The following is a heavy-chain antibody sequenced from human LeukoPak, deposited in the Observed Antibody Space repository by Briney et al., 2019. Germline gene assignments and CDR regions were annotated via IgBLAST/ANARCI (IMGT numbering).Heavy chain of an antibody. Sequence: ASVKVSCKASGYTFTSYDINWVRQATGRGLEWMGWMNPNSGNTGYAQKFQGRVTMTRNTSISTAYMELSSLRSEDTAVYYCARAVHDFWSGYYLDYWGQGTLVTVSS. J-gene: IGHJ4*02. CDR3: ARAVHDFWSGYYLDY. D-gene: IGHD3-3*01. CDR2: MNPNSGNT. V-gene: IGHV1-8*01. CDR1: GYTFTSYD.